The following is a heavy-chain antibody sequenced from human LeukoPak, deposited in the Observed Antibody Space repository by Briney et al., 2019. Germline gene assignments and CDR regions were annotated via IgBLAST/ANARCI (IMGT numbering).Heavy chain of an antibody. Sequence: PGGSLRLSCAASGFDFTLYEMNWFRQAAGGGLEWIAYISGSGDTVDYAESVKGRFTISRDNAKSSLFLHMNSLRVEDTALYYCAALYSIKATYWGHGTPVTVPS. D-gene: IGHD2/OR15-2a*01. J-gene: IGHJ4*01. CDR2: ISGSGDTV. CDR1: GFDFTLYE. CDR3: AALYSIKATY. V-gene: IGHV3-48*03.